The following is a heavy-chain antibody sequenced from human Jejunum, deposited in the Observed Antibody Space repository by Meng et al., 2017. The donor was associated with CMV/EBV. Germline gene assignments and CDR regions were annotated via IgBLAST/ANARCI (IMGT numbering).Heavy chain of an antibody. CDR2: MNPHSGNT. CDR3: ARGQDFSVVTSYGMDV. Sequence: YSFTNYDISWGRRATAQELEEMGWMNPHSGNTDYAQKFQGRVTITRHTSISTASMELSSLSSEDTAVYYCARGQDFSVVTSYGMDVWGQGTTVTVSS. V-gene: IGHV1-8*03. J-gene: IGHJ6*02. D-gene: IGHD3-3*01. CDR1: YSFTNYD.